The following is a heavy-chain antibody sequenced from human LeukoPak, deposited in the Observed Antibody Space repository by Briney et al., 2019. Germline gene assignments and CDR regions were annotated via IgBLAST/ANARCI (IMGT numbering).Heavy chain of an antibody. CDR1: GFTLSRYA. CDR3: AKGSARGDIDY. J-gene: IGHJ4*02. Sequence: PGWALRLSCAASGFTLSRYAMTGVGQAPGRGLAGVSSISESGGSTFYADSVKGRFTISRDNSKNTLYLQLNSLRAEDTADYYCAKGSARGDIDYWGQGTLVTVST. V-gene: IGHV3-23*01. CDR2: ISESGGST. D-gene: IGHD3-10*01.